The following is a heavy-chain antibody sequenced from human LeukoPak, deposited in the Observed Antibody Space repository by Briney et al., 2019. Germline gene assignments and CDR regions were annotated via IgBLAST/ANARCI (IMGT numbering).Heavy chain of an antibody. V-gene: IGHV3-66*02. J-gene: IGHJ3*01. Sequence: PGGSLRLSCAASGFTVSSNYMSWVRQAPGKGLEWVPVIYSGGSTYYADSVKGRFTISRDNSKNTLYLQMNSLRAEDTAVYYCVREPIYYYDSSGYVDAWGQGTMVTVSS. D-gene: IGHD3-22*01. CDR3: VREPIYYYDSSGYVDA. CDR2: IYSGGST. CDR1: GFTVSSNY.